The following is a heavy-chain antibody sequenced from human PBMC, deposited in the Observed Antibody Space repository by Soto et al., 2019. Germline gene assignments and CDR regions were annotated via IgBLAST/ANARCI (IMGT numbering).Heavy chain of an antibody. CDR2: ISSSSSYI. D-gene: IGHD3-22*01. J-gene: IGHJ4*02. Sequence: GGSLRLSCAASGFTFSSYSMNWVRQAPGEGLEWVSSISSSSSYIYYADSVKGRFTISRDNAKNSLYLQMNSLRAEDTAVYYCASHPRDSSGYWYYFDYWGQGTHVTVSS. CDR3: ASHPRDSSGYWYYFDY. V-gene: IGHV3-21*01. CDR1: GFTFSSYS.